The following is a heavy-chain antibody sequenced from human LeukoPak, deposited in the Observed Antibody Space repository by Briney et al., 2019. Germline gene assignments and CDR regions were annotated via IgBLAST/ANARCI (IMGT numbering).Heavy chain of an antibody. CDR3: AREGVGYSSSWYEPLGDYYYYGMDV. D-gene: IGHD6-13*01. CDR2: IKQDGSEK. V-gene: IGHV3-7*01. J-gene: IGHJ6*02. Sequence: GGSLRLSCAASGFTFSSCWMSWVRQAPGKGLEWVANIKQDGSEKYYVDSVKGRFTISRDNAKNSLYLQMNSLRAEDTAVYYCAREGVGYSSSWYEPLGDYYYYGMDVWGQGTTVTVSS. CDR1: GFTFSSCW.